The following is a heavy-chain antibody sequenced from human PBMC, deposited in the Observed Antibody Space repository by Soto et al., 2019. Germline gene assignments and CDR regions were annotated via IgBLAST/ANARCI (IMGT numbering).Heavy chain of an antibody. CDR2: IYYSGST. V-gene: IGHV4-31*03. Sequence: QVQLQESGPGLVKPSQTLSLTCTVSGGSISSGGYYWSWIRQHPGKGLEWIGYIYYSGSTYYNPSLKSRVTISVDTSKNQFSLKLSSVTAADTAVYYCARDAGSTRSPYNWFDPWGQGTLVTVSS. CDR3: ARDAGSTRSPYNWFDP. D-gene: IGHD2-2*01. CDR1: GGSISSGGYY. J-gene: IGHJ5*02.